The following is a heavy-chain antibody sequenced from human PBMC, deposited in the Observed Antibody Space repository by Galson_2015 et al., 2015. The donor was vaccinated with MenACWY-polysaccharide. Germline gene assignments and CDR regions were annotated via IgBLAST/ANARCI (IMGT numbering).Heavy chain of an antibody. CDR1: GFTFNSYW. CDR3: ARGIVVVPAAISGLFDP. J-gene: IGHJ5*02. V-gene: IGHV3-74*01. CDR2: INSDGSST. Sequence: SLRLSCAASGFTFNSYWMHWVRQAPGKGLVWVSRINSDGSSTNYADSVKGRFTISRDNAKNTLYLQMNSLRAEDTAVYYCARGIVVVPAAISGLFDPWGQGTLVTIPS. D-gene: IGHD2-2*02.